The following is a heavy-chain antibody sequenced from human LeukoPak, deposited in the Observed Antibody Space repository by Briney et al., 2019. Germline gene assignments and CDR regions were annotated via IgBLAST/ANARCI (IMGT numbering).Heavy chain of an antibody. D-gene: IGHD5-12*01. CDR2: INSDGSST. CDR1: GFTFSSYW. V-gene: IGHV3-74*01. CDR3: ARGDGYAQRD. J-gene: IGHJ4*02. Sequence: QPGGSLRLSCAASGFTFSSYWMHWVRQAPGKGLVWVSRINSDGSSTSYADSVKGRLTNSRDNAKNTLYLQMNSLRVEDTAVYYCARGDGYAQRDWGQGTLVTVPS.